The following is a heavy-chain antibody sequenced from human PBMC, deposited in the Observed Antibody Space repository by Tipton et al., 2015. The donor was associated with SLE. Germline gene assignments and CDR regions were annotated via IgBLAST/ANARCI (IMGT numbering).Heavy chain of an antibody. CDR1: GFTFEDYA. CDR3: ARDMKDYGGTSGLQH. V-gene: IGHV3-9*01. D-gene: IGHD4-23*01. Sequence: SLRLSCAASGFTFEDYAMHWVRQAPGKGLEWVSGISWNSGSMGYADSVQGRFTISRDNAKNTLYLQMDSLTAEDTAVYYCARDMKDYGGTSGLQHWGQGTLVTVSS. CDR2: ISWNSGSM. J-gene: IGHJ1*01.